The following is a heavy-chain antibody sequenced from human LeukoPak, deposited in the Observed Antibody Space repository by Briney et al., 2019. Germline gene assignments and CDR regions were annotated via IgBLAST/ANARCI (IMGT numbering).Heavy chain of an antibody. CDR2: ISYDGSNK. J-gene: IGHJ5*02. V-gene: IGHV3-30-3*01. D-gene: IGHD3-3*01. CDR3: ARGGTGLSTIFAAGSWFDP. CDR1: GFTFSSYA. Sequence: GGSLRLSCAASGFTFSSYAVHWVRQAPGKGLEWVAVISYDGSNKYYADSVKGRFTISRDNSKNTLYLQMNSLRAEDTAVYYCARGGTGLSTIFAAGSWFDPWGQGTLVTVSS.